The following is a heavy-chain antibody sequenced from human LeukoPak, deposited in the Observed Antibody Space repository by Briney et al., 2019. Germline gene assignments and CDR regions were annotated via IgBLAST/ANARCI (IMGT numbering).Heavy chain of an antibody. D-gene: IGHD5-24*01. Sequence: GGSLRLSCAASGFNFSSYWMSWVRQTPEKGLEWLANIKKDGSEKSYVDSVKGRFTISRDNAQNLLSLQMSSLKAEDTAVYYCARDPHRTDGYYNLDYWGRGTLVTVSS. CDR1: GFNFSSYW. V-gene: IGHV3-7*01. J-gene: IGHJ4*02. CDR2: IKKDGSEK. CDR3: ARDPHRTDGYYNLDY.